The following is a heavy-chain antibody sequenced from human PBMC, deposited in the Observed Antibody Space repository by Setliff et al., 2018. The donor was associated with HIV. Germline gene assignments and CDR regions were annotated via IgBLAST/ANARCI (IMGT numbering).Heavy chain of an antibody. V-gene: IGHV1-69*13. J-gene: IGHJ6*03. CDR1: GGSFRNNV. D-gene: IGHD3-10*01. CDR3: ARVPGARPYYYYYMDV. Sequence: GASVKVSCKASGGSFRNNVINWVRQAPGQGLEWMGGIIPMFVGTANYAQKFQDRVTITADESTSTVYMELSSLRSDDTAVYYCARVPGARPYYYYYMDVWGKGTTVTVSS. CDR2: IIPMFVGTA.